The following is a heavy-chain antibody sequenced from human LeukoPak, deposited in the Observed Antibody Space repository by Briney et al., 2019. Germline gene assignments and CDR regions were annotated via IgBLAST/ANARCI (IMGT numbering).Heavy chain of an antibody. J-gene: IGHJ4*02. D-gene: IGHD3-3*01. CDR3: ARAHDFWSAYLDY. CDR2: FDPEDGET. Sequence: ASVKVSCKVSGYTLTELSMHWVRQAPGKGLEWMGGFDPEDGETIYAQKFQGRVTITADKSTSTAYMELSSLRSEDTAVYYCARAHDFWSAYLDYWGQGTLVTVSS. CDR1: GYTLTELS. V-gene: IGHV1-24*01.